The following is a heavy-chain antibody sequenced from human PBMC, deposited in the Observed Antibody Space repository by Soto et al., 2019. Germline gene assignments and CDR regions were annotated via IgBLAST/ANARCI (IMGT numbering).Heavy chain of an antibody. CDR2: FHSSGAT. Sequence: QVQLQESGPGLVKPSQTLSLTCTVSGGSNSSADYYWSWIRQPPGKGLEWIGYFHSSGATYKDPSLKSRVTISVDTSKNQISLKLDSVTAADTAVYYCASIWFGDFDYWGHGTLVTVSS. J-gene: IGHJ4*01. D-gene: IGHD3-10*01. CDR1: GGSNSSADYY. CDR3: ASIWFGDFDY. V-gene: IGHV4-30-4*01.